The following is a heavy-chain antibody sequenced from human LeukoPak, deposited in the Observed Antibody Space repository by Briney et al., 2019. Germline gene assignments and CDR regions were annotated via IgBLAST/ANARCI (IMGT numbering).Heavy chain of an antibody. J-gene: IGHJ5*01. CDR1: GGSISSSSYY. V-gene: IGHV4-39*07. D-gene: IGHD3-3*01. CDR3: ARESGDYDFWSGYYTNWFDP. Sequence: TSETLSLTCTVSGGSISSSSYYWGWIRQPPGKGLEWIGSIYYSGSTYYNPSLKSRVTISVDTSKNQFSLKLSSVTAADTAVYYCARESGDYDFWSGYYTNWFDPWGQGTTVTVSS. CDR2: IYYSGST.